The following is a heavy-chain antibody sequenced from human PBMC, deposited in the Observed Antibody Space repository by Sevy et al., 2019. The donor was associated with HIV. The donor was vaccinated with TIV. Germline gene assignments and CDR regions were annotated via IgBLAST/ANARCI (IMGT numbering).Heavy chain of an antibody. CDR2: ISSSSSYI. J-gene: IGHJ4*02. V-gene: IGHV3-21*01. CDR1: GFTFSSYS. Sequence: GGSLRLSCAASGFTFSSYSMNWVRQAPGKGLEWVSSISSSSSYIYYADSVKGRFTISRDNAKNSLYLQMNSLRAEDTAAYYCASEGPVNRNFDYWGQGTLVTVSS. CDR3: ASEGPVNRNFDY.